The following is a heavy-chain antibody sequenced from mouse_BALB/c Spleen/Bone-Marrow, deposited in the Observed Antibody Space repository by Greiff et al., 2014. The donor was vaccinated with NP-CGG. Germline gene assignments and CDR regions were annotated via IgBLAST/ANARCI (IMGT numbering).Heavy chain of an antibody. V-gene: IGHV5-17*02. CDR2: ISSGSSTI. Sequence: EVKLMESGGGLVQPGGSRKLSCAASGFTFSSFGMHWVRQAPEKGLEWVAYISSGSSTIYYADTLKGRFTISRDNPKNTLFLQMTSLRSEDTAMYYCARSYYGSSYYFDYWGQGTTLTVSS. J-gene: IGHJ2*01. CDR1: GFTFSSFG. CDR3: ARSYYGSSYYFDY. D-gene: IGHD1-1*01.